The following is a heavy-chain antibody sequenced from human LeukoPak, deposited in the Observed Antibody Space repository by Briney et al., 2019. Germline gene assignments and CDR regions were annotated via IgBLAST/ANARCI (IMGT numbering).Heavy chain of an antibody. CDR2: IYSGGST. J-gene: IGHJ3*02. V-gene: IGHV3-53*01. D-gene: IGHD2-2*01. Sequence: GGSLRLSCAASGFTASSNYMSWVRQAPGKGLEWVSVIYSGGSTYYADSVKGRFTISRDNSKNTLYLQMNSLRAEDTAVYYCARAPPGDTNALDIWGQGTMVTVSS. CDR3: ARAPPGDTNALDI. CDR1: GFTASSNY.